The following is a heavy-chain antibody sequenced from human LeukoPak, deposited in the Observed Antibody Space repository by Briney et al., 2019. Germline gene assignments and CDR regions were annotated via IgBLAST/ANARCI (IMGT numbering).Heavy chain of an antibody. D-gene: IGHD1-1*01. CDR2: IKQDGTEK. V-gene: IGHV3-7*01. CDR3: ARDDWKHYYYFMDV. CDR1: GFIFSRYW. Sequence: GGSLRLSCAASGFIFSRYWMSWVRQVPGKGLEWVANIKQDGTEKYYVDSVKGRFTTSRDNAKNSLYLQMNNLRVEDTAVYYCARDDWKHYYYFMDVWGKGTTVSVSS. J-gene: IGHJ6*03.